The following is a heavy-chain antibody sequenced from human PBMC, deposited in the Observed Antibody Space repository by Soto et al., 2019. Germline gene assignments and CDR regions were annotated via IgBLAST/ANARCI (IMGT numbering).Heavy chain of an antibody. Sequence: PSETLSLTCTVSGGSISSGGYYWSWIRQHPGKGLEWIGYIYYSGSTYYNPSLKSRVAISVDTSKNQFSLKLSSVTAADTAVYYCARAGFGAAGGKIVVVPAEEGPSVAWFDPWGQGNLVTVSS. D-gene: IGHD2-2*01. J-gene: IGHJ5*02. CDR3: ARAGFGAAGGKIVVVPAEEGPSVAWFDP. CDR1: GGSISSGGYY. CDR2: IYYSGST. V-gene: IGHV4-31*03.